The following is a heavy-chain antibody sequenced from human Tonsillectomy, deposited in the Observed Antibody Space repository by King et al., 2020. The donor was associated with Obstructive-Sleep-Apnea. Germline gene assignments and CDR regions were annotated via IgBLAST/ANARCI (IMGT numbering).Heavy chain of an antibody. D-gene: IGHD3-10*01. CDR1: GFTFSSYG. Sequence: QLVQSGGGVVQPGRSLRLSCAASGFTFSSYGMHWVRQAPGKGLEWVAVISYDGSNKYYADSVKGRFTISRDNSKNTLYLQMNSLRAEDTAVYYCAKDHGSGSYYKWEYFQHWGQGTLVTVSS. V-gene: IGHV3-30*18. CDR2: ISYDGSNK. J-gene: IGHJ1*01. CDR3: AKDHGSGSYYKWEYFQH.